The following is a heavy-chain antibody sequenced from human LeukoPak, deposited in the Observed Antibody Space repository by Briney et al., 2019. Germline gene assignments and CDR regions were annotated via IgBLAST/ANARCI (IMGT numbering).Heavy chain of an antibody. CDR1: GFNFSSYS. CDR3: ARDGELVGGFDY. D-gene: IGHD6-13*01. Sequence: GGSLRLSCAASGFNFSSYSMNWVRQAPGKGMQGVSSISSSSSYIYYADSVKGRFTISRDNATNSLYLQMTSLRAEDTAVYYCARDGELVGGFDYWGQGTLVTVSS. V-gene: IGHV3-21*01. CDR2: ISSSSSYI. J-gene: IGHJ4*02.